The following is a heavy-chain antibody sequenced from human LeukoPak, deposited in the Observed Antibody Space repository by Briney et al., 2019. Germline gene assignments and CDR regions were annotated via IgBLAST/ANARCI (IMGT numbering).Heavy chain of an antibody. CDR2: ISWNSGSI. V-gene: IGHV3-9*01. CDR1: GFTFDDYA. Sequence: SLRLSCAASGFTFDDYAMHWVRPAPGKGLEWVSGISWNSGSIGYADSVKGRFTISRDNAKNSLYLQMNSLRAEDTALYYCAKPYSSSWSDFDYWGQGTLVTVSS. D-gene: IGHD6-13*01. J-gene: IGHJ4*02. CDR3: AKPYSSSWSDFDY.